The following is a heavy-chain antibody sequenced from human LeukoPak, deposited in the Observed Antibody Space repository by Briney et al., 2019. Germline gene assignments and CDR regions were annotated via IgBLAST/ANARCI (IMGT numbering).Heavy chain of an antibody. V-gene: IGHV3-15*01. CDR3: TTAFWYGGPRDY. CDR1: GXTFSNAW. D-gene: IGHD3-10*01. J-gene: IGHJ4*02. Sequence: GGSLRLSCAASGXTFSNAWMTWVRQAPGKGREWVGRIKSKTDGGTTDYAAPVKGRFTVSRDDSKNTLYLQMNSLKTEDTAVYYCTTAFWYGGPRDYWGQGTLVTVSS. CDR2: IKSKTDGGTT.